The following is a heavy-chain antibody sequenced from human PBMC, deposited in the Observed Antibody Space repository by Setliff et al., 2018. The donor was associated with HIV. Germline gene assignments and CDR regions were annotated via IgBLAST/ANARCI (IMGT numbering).Heavy chain of an antibody. Sequence: GGSLRLSCVASGFTFREKAMTWVRQPPGKGLEWVSGISGRGASTNYADAARDRFTISRDNSRDTVFLEMTSLRAEDTAVYYCAKAMGHLPYFFDSWGQGTLVTVSS. CDR2: ISGRGAST. V-gene: IGHV3-23*01. CDR3: AKAMGHLPYFFDS. CDR1: GFTFREKA. J-gene: IGHJ4*02.